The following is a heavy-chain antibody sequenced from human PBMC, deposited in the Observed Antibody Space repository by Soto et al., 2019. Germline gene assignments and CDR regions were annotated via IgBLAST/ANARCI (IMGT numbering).Heavy chain of an antibody. D-gene: IGHD2-2*02. Sequence: PSETLSLTCTVSCGSISSGDYYWNWIRQPPGKGLEWIGYIYYSGSTYYNPSLKSRVTISVDTSKNQFSLKLSSVTAADTAVYYCARVGCGSTSCYNYYYSGMDVWGQGTTVTVSS. J-gene: IGHJ6*02. CDR1: CGSISSGDYY. CDR3: ARVGCGSTSCYNYYYSGMDV. CDR2: IYYSGST. V-gene: IGHV4-30-4*01.